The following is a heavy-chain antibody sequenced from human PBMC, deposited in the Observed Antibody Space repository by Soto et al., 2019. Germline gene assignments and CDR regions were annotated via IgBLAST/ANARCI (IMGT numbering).Heavy chain of an antibody. CDR2: ISWNSGSI. J-gene: IGHJ6*01. Sequence: SLRLSCAASGFTFDDYAMHWVRQAPGKGLEWVSGISWNSGSIGYADSVKGRFTISRDNAKNSLYLQMNSLRAEDTALYYCAKDIGRGSRGLPYYCGMDVCGQG. CDR3: AKDIGRGSRGLPYYCGMDV. V-gene: IGHV3-9*01. CDR1: GFTFDDYA. D-gene: IGHD2-15*01.